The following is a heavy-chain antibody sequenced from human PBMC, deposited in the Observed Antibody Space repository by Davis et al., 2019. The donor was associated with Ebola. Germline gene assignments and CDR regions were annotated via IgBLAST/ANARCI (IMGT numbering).Heavy chain of an antibody. Sequence: MPSETLSLTCAISGDTVSSYSAAWNWNRPSPSRGLEWLARTSYRSKWFVDYASSVKSRITINADTSKNQFSLQLTSVTLEDTAVYYCARDPPSDQGYDYWGQGTLVTVSS. CDR3: ARDPPSDQGYDY. V-gene: IGHV6-1*01. J-gene: IGHJ4*02. CDR2: TSYRSKWFV. D-gene: IGHD3-22*01. CDR1: GDTVSSYSAA.